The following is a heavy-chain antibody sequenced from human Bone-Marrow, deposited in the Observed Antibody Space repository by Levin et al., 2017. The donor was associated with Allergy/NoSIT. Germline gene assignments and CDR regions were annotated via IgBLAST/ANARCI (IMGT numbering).Heavy chain of an antibody. V-gene: IGHV4-30-4*01. CDR3: ARTYYYGSDRSHDI. J-gene: IGHJ4*02. CDR2: IHHSGSS. CDR1: GVSIATDDYY. Sequence: LSQTLSLTCTVSGVSIATDDYYWSWVRQTPERGLQWIGFIHHSGSSKKNPSLKNRVSLSVDATMNRFTLEMNSVYAADTAIYYCARTYYYGSDRSHDIWGQGTLVTVS. D-gene: IGHD3-10*01.